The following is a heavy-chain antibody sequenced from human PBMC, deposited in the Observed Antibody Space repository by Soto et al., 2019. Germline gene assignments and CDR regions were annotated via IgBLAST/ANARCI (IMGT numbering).Heavy chain of an antibody. CDR3: ARDRSSIAARPPLYGMDV. J-gene: IGHJ6*02. CDR2: IYYSGST. D-gene: IGHD6-6*01. V-gene: IGHV4-31*03. Sequence: NPSETLSLTCTVSGGSISSGGYYWSWIRQHPGKGLEWIGYIYYSGSTYYNPSLKSRVTISIDTSKNQFSLKLSSVTAADTAVYYCARDRSSIAARPPLYGMDVWGQGTTVTVSS. CDR1: GGSISSGGYY.